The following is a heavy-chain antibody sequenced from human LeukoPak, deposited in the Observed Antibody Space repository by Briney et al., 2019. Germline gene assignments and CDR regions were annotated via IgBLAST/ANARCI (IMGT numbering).Heavy chain of an antibody. CDR3: ARSRQLVPDY. D-gene: IGHD6-6*01. CDR1: GGSISSYY. Sequence: SETLSLTCTVSGGSISSYYWSWIRQPPGKGLEWIGYIYYSGSTNYNPSLKSRVTISVDTSKNQFSLKLSSVTAADTAVYYYARSRQLVPDYWGQGTLVTVSS. CDR2: IYYSGST. J-gene: IGHJ4*02. V-gene: IGHV4-59*01.